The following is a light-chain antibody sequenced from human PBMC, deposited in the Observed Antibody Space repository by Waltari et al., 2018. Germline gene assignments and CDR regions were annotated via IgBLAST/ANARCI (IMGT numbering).Light chain of an antibody. Sequence: QTVVTQAPSLSVSPGGTVTLTCALSSGSISATSYATWYQQTPGQAPRTLVYKANTRSSGVPDRFSGSILENKAALTITGAQADDECDYYCALYMGGGIWVFGGGTKLTVL. CDR1: SGSISATSY. V-gene: IGLV8-61*01. J-gene: IGLJ3*02. CDR3: ALYMGGGIWV. CDR2: KAN.